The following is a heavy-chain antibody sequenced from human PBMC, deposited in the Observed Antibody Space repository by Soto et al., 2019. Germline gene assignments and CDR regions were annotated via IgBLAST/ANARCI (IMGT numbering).Heavy chain of an antibody. V-gene: IGHV4-31*03. CDR1: GGSISSGGYY. D-gene: IGHD4-17*01. CDR2: IYYSGST. Sequence: LSLTCTVSGGSISSGGYYWSWIRQHPGKGLEWIGYIYYSGSTYYNPSLKSRVTISVDTSKNQFSLKLSSVTAADTAVYYCARDLNYGDSNWFDPWGQGTLVTVSS. CDR3: ARDLNYGDSNWFDP. J-gene: IGHJ5*02.